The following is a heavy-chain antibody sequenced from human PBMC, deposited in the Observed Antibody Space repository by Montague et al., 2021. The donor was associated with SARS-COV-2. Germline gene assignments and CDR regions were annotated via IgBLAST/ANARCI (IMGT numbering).Heavy chain of an antibody. D-gene: IGHD1-14*01. CDR3: TTYNRGYFDL. CDR2: IYSKGDGGST. V-gene: IGHV3-15*01. CDR1: GFSVANRW. Sequence: SLRLSFSASGFSVANRWMSWVRQAPGKGLEWVGRIYSKGDGGSTDFGAPVKGRFSISRDESKNMLHLQMNSLEVEDTALYYCTTYNRGYFDLWGRGTLVTVSS. J-gene: IGHJ2*01.